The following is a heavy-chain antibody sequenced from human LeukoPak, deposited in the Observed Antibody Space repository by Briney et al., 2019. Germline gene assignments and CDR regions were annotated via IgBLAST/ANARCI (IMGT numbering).Heavy chain of an antibody. D-gene: IGHD2-2*01. CDR2: ISSSSSYI. Sequence: GGSLRLSCAASGFTFSNYTMNWVRQAPGKGLEWVSSISSSSSYIYYADSAKGRFTISRDNSKNTLYLQMYSLRAEDTAVYYCAKDRESYYCSSSNCYLDYWGQGTLVTVSS. CDR1: GFTFSNYT. V-gene: IGHV3-21*01. J-gene: IGHJ4*02. CDR3: AKDRESYYCSSSNCYLDY.